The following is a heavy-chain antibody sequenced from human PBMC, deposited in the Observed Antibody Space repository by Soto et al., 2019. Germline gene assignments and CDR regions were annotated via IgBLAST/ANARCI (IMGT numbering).Heavy chain of an antibody. CDR1: GGSISDNYW. V-gene: IGHV4-4*02. J-gene: IGHJ4*02. D-gene: IGHD4-17*01. Sequence: QVQLQESGPGLVKPSGTLSLICTVSGGSISDNYWWSWVRQSPGKGLEWIGEVSQNGNTNYNPSLRWPLTITVDKSKNPFCLRLKSVTAADTAVYFCAKENTSVATVRSYFYNWGQGTQVTISS. CDR2: VSQNGNT. CDR3: AKENTSVATVRSYFYN.